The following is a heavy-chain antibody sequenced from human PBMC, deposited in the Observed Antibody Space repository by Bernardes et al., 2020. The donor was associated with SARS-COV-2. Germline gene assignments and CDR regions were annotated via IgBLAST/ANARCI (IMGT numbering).Heavy chain of an antibody. V-gene: IGHV1-2*02. CDR3: AREDYRKSIQNLMFDP. J-gene: IGHJ5*02. CDR2: INPNSGGT. Sequence: ASVKVSCKASGYTFTGYYMHWVRQAPGQGLEWMGWINPNSGGTNYAQKFQGRVTMTRDTSISTAYMELSRLRSDDTAVYYCAREDYRKSIQNLMFDPWGQGTLVTVSS. CDR1: GYTFTGYY. D-gene: IGHD4-4*01.